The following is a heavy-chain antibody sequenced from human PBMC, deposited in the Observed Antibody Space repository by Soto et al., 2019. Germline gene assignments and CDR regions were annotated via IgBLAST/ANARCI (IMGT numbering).Heavy chain of an antibody. V-gene: IGHV3-74*01. J-gene: IGHJ6*02. D-gene: IGHD6-13*01. CDR2: INSDGSST. Sequence: GGSLRLSCAASGFTFSSYWMHWVRQAPGKGLVWVSRINSDGSSTSYADSVKGRFTISRDNAKNTLYLQMNSLRAEDTAVYYCARDRAAAGKKYYYGMDVWGQGTTVTVSS. CDR1: GFTFSSYW. CDR3: ARDRAAAGKKYYYGMDV.